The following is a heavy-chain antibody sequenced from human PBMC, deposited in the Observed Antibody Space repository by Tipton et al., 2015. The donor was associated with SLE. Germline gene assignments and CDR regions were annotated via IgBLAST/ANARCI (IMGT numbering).Heavy chain of an antibody. Sequence: QLVQSGAEVRKPGASVKVSCKASGYTFTSYGISWVRQAPGQGLEWMGWINTNTGNPTYAQGFTGRFVFSLDTSVSTASLQISSLKADDTAVYYCARGAWGFDYWGQGTLVTVSS. J-gene: IGHJ4*02. V-gene: IGHV7-4-1*02. D-gene: IGHD1-26*01. CDR3: ARGAWGFDY. CDR1: GYTFTSYG. CDR2: INTNTGNP.